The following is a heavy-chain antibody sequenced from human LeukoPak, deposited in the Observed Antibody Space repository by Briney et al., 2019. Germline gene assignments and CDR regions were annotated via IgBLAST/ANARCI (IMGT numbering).Heavy chain of an antibody. Sequence: PSETLSLTCSVSGASIGTYYWSWIRQPPGKGLEWIGYIYYSGSTNYNPSLKSRVTISVDTSKNQFSLKLSSVTAADTAVYYCARDRGGMVRGANWFDPWGQGTLVAVSS. CDR3: ARDRGGMVRGANWFDP. CDR2: IYYSGST. J-gene: IGHJ5*02. CDR1: GASIGTYY. V-gene: IGHV4-59*01. D-gene: IGHD3-10*01.